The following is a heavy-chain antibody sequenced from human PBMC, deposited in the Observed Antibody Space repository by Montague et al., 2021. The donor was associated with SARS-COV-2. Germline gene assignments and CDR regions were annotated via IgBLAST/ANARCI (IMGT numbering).Heavy chain of an antibody. V-gene: IGHV4-59*01. J-gene: IGHJ5*02. CDR2: IYYSGST. D-gene: IGHD2-21*02. Sequence: SETLSLTCTVSGGSISSNYWSWIRQPPGKGMEWIGYIYYSGSTNYNPSLKSRVTISVDTYKNQFSLKLSSVTAADTAVYYCASGIAGTHWGGDCYNNWFDPWGQGTLVTVSS. CDR1: GGSISSNY. CDR3: ASGIAGTHWGGDCYNNWFDP.